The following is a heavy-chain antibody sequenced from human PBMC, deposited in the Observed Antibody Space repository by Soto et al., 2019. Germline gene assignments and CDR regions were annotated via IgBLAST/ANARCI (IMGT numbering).Heavy chain of an antibody. CDR3: ASYKGGAALKGSGMDV. D-gene: IGHD1-20*01. J-gene: IGHJ6*02. CDR1: GGSIGSRDYY. V-gene: IGHV4-31*02. Sequence: QVQVQESGPGLVKPSQTLSLKCSVSGGSIGSRDYYWSWIRQHPEKGLEWIGSIYYNGNTDYNPSLRGRRTVSLDRSMNEFSLKLTSVTAAATAVYYCASYKGGAALKGSGMDVWGQGTTVTVS. CDR2: IYYNGNT.